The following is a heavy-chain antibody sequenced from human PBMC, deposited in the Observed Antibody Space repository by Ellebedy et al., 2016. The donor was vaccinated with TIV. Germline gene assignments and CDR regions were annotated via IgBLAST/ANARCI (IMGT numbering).Heavy chain of an antibody. J-gene: IGHJ3*02. CDR3: AKALSYMVVGGAFDI. D-gene: IGHD2-21*01. V-gene: IGHV1-69*13. CDR1: GGTFSSQT. Sequence: SVKVSCXASGGTFSSQTVNWIRQAPGQGLEWMGGILPLFNAPTYPETFQGRVSITADESTSTAHMELSSLKSEDTAVYYCAKALSYMVVGGAFDIWGQGTKVTVSS. CDR2: ILPLFNAP.